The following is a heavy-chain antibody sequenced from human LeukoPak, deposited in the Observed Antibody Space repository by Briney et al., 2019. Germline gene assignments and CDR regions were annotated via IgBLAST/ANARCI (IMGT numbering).Heavy chain of an antibody. CDR2: ISYRGST. D-gene: IGHD6-19*01. V-gene: IGHV4-31*03. Sequence: PSETLSLTCTVSGGSVSSGGYYWSWIRQHPGKGLEWIGYISYRGSTFYNPSLKSRVTMSVDTSKNQFSLKLSSVTAADTALYYCARGGMQWPQRGWFDPWGQGTLVTVSS. CDR3: ARGGMQWPQRGWFDP. J-gene: IGHJ5*02. CDR1: GGSVSSGGYY.